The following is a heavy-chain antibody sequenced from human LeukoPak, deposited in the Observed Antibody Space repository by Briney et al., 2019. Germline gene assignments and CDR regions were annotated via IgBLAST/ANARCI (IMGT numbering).Heavy chain of an antibody. CDR3: ARDARGRIAAAGLDI. CDR2: ISTYDGNT. Sequence: GASVRVSCKASGYTFTSYGISWVRQAPGQGLEWVAWISTYDGNTNYAQKVQGRVTLTTDTSTATAYMELRSLRSDDTAVYYCARDARGRIAAAGLDIWGQGTMVTVSS. D-gene: IGHD6-13*01. J-gene: IGHJ3*02. V-gene: IGHV1-18*01. CDR1: GYTFTSYG.